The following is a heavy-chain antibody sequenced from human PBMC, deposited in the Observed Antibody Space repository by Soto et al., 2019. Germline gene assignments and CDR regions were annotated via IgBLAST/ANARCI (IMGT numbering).Heavy chain of an antibody. D-gene: IGHD3-10*02. CDR2: IHYSGSN. Sequence: SETLSLTCTVSGGSTSSGGYYWDWVRQPPGKGLEWIAYIHYSGSNYHNPSLKSRVSISVDTSKNQFSLNLTSVTAADTALYFCARQNVQIGPGFFDYWGRGTLVTVSS. V-gene: IGHV4-30-4*08. CDR3: ARQNVQIGPGFFDY. CDR1: GGSTSSGGYY. J-gene: IGHJ4*02.